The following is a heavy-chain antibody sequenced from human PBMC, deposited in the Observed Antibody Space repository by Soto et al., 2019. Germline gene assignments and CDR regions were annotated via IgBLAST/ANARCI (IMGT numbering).Heavy chain of an antibody. V-gene: IGHV3-48*01. CDR2: ISSSSSTI. D-gene: IGHD2-2*01. CDR1: GLTFSSYS. CDR3: AFGEECLYYYYGMDV. J-gene: IGHJ6*02. Sequence: EVQLVESGGGLVQRGGSLRLSCAASGLTFSSYSMNWVRQAPGKGLEWVSYISSSSSTIYYADSVKGRFTISRDNAKNSLYLQMNSLRAEDTAVYYCAFGEECLYYYYGMDVWCQGTTVTVSS.